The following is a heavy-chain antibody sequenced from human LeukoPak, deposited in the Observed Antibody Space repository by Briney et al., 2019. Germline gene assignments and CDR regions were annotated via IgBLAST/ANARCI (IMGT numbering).Heavy chain of an antibody. D-gene: IGHD6-19*01. CDR3: ATAGAYPTVAAIDY. Sequence: ASVNVSCKVSGYTPTELSMHWVRQAPGKGLEWMGGFDPEDGETIYAQKFQGRVTMTEDTSTDTAYMELSSLRSEDTAVYYCATAGAYPTVAAIDYWGQGTLVTVSS. CDR2: FDPEDGET. V-gene: IGHV1-24*01. CDR1: GYTPTELS. J-gene: IGHJ4*02.